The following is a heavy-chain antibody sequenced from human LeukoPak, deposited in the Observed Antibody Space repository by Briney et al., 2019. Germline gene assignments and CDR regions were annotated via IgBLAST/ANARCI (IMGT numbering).Heavy chain of an antibody. CDR2: ISGSGGST. CDR1: GFTFSSYA. V-gene: IGHV3-23*01. J-gene: IGHJ3*02. CDR3: ARSMVRGVSGAFDI. Sequence: PGGSLRLSCAASGFTFSSYAMSWVRQAPGKGLEWVSAISGSGGSTYYADSVKGRFTISRDNSENTLYLQMNSLRAEDTAVYYCARSMVRGVSGAFDIWGQGTMVTVSS. D-gene: IGHD3-10*01.